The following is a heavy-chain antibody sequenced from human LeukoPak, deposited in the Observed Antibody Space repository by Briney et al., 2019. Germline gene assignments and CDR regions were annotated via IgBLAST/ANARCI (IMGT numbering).Heavy chain of an antibody. CDR2: INPNSGGT. Sequence: ASVKVSCKASGYTFTGYYMHWVRQAPGQGLEWMGWINPNSGGTNYAQKFQGRVTMTRDTSISTAYMELSRLRSDDTAVYYCARDREPARKYSGYDLNYFDYWGQGTLVTVSS. CDR1: GYTFTGYY. D-gene: IGHD5-12*01. CDR3: ARDREPARKYSGYDLNYFDY. V-gene: IGHV1-2*02. J-gene: IGHJ4*02.